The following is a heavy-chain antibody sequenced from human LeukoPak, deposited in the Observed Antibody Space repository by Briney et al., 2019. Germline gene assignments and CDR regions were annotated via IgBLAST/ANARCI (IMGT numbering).Heavy chain of an antibody. CDR2: INHSGGT. CDR1: GGSFSGYY. D-gene: IGHD4-23*01. V-gene: IGHV4-34*01. CDR3: ARGFDSRNSRFPQNDY. Sequence: PSETLSLTCAVYGGSFSGYYWSWIRQPPGKGLEWIGEINHSGGTNYNPSLKSRVTISVDPSKNQLSLKLSSVTAADTAVYYCARGFDSRNSRFPQNDYWGQGTLVTVSS. J-gene: IGHJ4*02.